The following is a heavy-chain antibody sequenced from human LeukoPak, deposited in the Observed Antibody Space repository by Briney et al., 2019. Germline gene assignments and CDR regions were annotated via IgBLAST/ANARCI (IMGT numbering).Heavy chain of an antibody. V-gene: IGHV3-30-3*01. Sequence: AGGSLRLSCAASGFTLSSYAMHRGRQAPGKGLEWVAVISYDGSNKYYADSVKGRFTISRDNSKNTLYLQMNSLRAEDTAVYYCAKVMPLQWFGELSAFGYWGQGTLVTVSS. CDR2: ISYDGSNK. CDR3: AKVMPLQWFGELSAFGY. D-gene: IGHD3-10*01. J-gene: IGHJ4*02. CDR1: GFTLSSYA.